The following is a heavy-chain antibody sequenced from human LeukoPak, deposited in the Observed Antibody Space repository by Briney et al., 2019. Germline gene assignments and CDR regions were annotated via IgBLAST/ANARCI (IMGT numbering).Heavy chain of an antibody. CDR2: INPNSGGT. V-gene: IGHV1-2*02. CDR3: ARAITMVRGYYYYGMDV. CDR1: GYTFTGYY. J-gene: IGHJ6*02. Sequence: ASVKVSFKASGYTFTGYYMHWVRQAPGQGLEWMGWINPNSGGTNYAQKFQGRVTMTRDTSISTAYMELSRLRSDDTAVYYCARAITMVRGYYYYGMDVWGQGTTVTVSS. D-gene: IGHD3-10*01.